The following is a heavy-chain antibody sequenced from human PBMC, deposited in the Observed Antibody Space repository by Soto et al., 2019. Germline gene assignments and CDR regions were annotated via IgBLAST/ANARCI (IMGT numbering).Heavy chain of an antibody. V-gene: IGHV4-61*01. CDR2: IYYSGST. CDR1: GGSVSSGSYY. D-gene: IGHD5-18*01. Sequence: QVQLQESGPGLVKPSETLSLTCTVSGGSVSSGSYYWSWIRQPPGKGLEWIGYIYYSGSTNYNSSLKSRFTISVDTSKNQFSLKRRSVTAADTAVYYCAGEGYGPYYFYYYAMDVWGQGTTVTVSS. CDR3: AGEGYGPYYFYYYAMDV. J-gene: IGHJ6*02.